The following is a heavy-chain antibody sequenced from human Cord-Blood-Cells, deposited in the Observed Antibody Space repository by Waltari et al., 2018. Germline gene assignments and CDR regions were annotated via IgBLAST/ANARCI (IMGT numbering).Heavy chain of an antibody. CDR2: IRYDGSNK. CDR3: AKGLQYYYGMDV. V-gene: IGHV3-30*02. CDR1: GFPFSIYG. J-gene: IGHJ6*02. Sequence: QVQLVESGGGVVQPGGSLRLSCAASGFPFSIYGLHWVRQAPGKGLEWVAFIRYDGSNKYYADSVKGRFTISRDNSKNTLYLQMNSLRAEDTAVYYCAKGLQYYYGMDVWGQGTTVTVSS.